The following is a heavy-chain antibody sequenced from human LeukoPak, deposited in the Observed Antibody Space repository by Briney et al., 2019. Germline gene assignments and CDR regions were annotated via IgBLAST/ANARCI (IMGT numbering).Heavy chain of an antibody. D-gene: IGHD3-10*01. CDR2: IWYDGSNK. CDR3: AKGHYGSGSPDYFDY. Sequence: PGRSLRLSCAASGFTFSSYDMHWVRQAPGKGLEWVAVIWYDGSNKYYADSVKGRFTISRDNSKNTLYLLMNSLRAEDTAVYYCAKGHYGSGSPDYFDYWGQGTLVTVSS. CDR1: GFTFSSYD. V-gene: IGHV3-33*06. J-gene: IGHJ4*02.